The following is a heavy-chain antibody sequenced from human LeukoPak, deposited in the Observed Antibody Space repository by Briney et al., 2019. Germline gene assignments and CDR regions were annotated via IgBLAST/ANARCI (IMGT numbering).Heavy chain of an antibody. CDR3: ARHGGSSIWYSSWFDP. CDR1: GGPITSSDHF. J-gene: IGHJ5*02. V-gene: IGHV4-39*01. CDR2: IYYRGST. D-gene: IGHD6-13*01. Sequence: SETLSLTCTVSGGPITSSDHFWAWSRQPPGEGLEWIGSIYYRGSTYYNPSLKSRVTISIDTSKNQFSLKLGSVTAADTAVYYCARHGGSSIWYSSWFDPWGQGTLVTVSS.